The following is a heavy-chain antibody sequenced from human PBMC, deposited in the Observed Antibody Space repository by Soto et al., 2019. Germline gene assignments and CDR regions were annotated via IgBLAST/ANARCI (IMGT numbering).Heavy chain of an antibody. CDR3: AKEADSSGWYSDY. V-gene: IGHV3-23*01. CDR1: GFTFTSFA. J-gene: IGHJ4*02. Sequence: EVQLLESGGGWVQPGGSLRLSCAASGFTFTSFAMPGVRQAPGRGLEWISTISVGGGSTYYADSVKGRFTISRDNSKNTLYLQLNSLRAEDTAVYYCAKEADSSGWYSDYWGQGTLVTVSS. D-gene: IGHD6-19*01. CDR2: ISVGGGST.